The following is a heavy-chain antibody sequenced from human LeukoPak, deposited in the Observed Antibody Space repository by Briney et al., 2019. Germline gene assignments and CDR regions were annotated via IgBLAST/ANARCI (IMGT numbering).Heavy chain of an antibody. J-gene: IGHJ4*02. Sequence: GGSLRLSCEASGITFSSYLMTWVRQGPGKGLEWVADISGSGGPTNYADSVKGRFTISRDNSKNTLFLQMNSLRDGDTAIYYCARARRIVGVGYFDYWGQGTLVAISS. V-gene: IGHV3-23*01. CDR2: ISGSGGPT. D-gene: IGHD1-26*01. CDR1: GITFSSYL. CDR3: ARARRIVGVGYFDY.